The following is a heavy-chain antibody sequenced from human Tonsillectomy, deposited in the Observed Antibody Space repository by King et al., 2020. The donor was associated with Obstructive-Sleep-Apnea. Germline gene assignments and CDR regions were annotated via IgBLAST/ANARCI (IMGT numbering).Heavy chain of an antibody. CDR2: ISYAGSNK. CDR1: GFTFSSYG. CDR3: AKDNAFLGYCSSTSCYAVDY. D-gene: IGHD2-2*01. Sequence: VQLVESGGGVVQPGRSLRLSCAASGFTFSSYGMHWVRQAPGKGLGWVAVISYAGSNKYYADSVKGRFTISRDNSKNTLYLQMNSLRAEDTAVYYCAKDNAFLGYCSSTSCYAVDYWGQGTLVTVSS. J-gene: IGHJ4*02. V-gene: IGHV3-30*18.